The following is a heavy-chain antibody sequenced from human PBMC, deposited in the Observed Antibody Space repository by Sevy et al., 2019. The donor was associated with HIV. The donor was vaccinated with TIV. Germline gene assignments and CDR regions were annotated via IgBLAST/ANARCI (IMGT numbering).Heavy chain of an antibody. CDR2: INSDSDTM. J-gene: IGHJ4*02. D-gene: IGHD3-22*01. CDR3: ARERGPYYDSSGYPYLLEAGFDY. Sequence: GGSLKLSCVASGFPFNYYAMNWVRQAPGKGLEWILYINSDSDTMYYGDSVKGRFTISRDNAKNSLYLQMNSLRDEDTAVYYCARERGPYYDSSGYPYLLEAGFDYWGQGTLVTVSS. CDR1: GFPFNYYA. V-gene: IGHV3-48*02.